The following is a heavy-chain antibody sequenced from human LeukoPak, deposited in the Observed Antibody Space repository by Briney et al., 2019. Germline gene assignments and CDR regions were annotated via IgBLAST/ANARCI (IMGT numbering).Heavy chain of an antibody. CDR1: GFTFNTYS. CDR2: ISRVISTV. J-gene: IGHJ6*02. D-gene: IGHD2-2*01. CDR3: AKSVPEYQLRGGMDV. Sequence: GGSLRLSCAASGFTFNTYSMNWVRQAPGKGLEWVSFISRVISTVYYADSVKGRFTISRDNAKNSMYLQMNSLRAEDTAVYYCAKSVPEYQLRGGMDVWGQGTTVTVSS. V-gene: IGHV3-48*01.